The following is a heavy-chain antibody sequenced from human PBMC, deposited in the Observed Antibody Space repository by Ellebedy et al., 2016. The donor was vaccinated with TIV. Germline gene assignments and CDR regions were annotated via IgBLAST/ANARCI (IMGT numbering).Heavy chain of an antibody. J-gene: IGHJ3*02. CDR1: GYTFTSYG. V-gene: IGHV1-46*01. CDR2: INPSGGST. CDR3: VRESGYYHDQYAFDI. Sequence: ASVKVSCKASGYTFTSYGISWVRQAPGQGLEWMGIINPSGGSTSYAQKFQGRVTMTRDTSTSTVYMELSSLRSEDTAVYYCVRESGYYHDQYAFDIWGQGTMVTVSS. D-gene: IGHD3-22*01.